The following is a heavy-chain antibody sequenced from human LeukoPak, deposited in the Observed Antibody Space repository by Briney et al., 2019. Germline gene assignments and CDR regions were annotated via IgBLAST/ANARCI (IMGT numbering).Heavy chain of an antibody. CDR1: GFTFSRDS. Sequence: PGGSLRLSCAASGFTFSRDSMNWVRQAPGKGLEWVSYISSSSSTIYYADSVKGRFTISRDNAKNSLYLQMNSLRAEDTAVYYCARDLPGYSSDYWGQGTLVTVSS. CDR3: ARDLPGYSSDY. J-gene: IGHJ4*02. V-gene: IGHV3-48*01. D-gene: IGHD6-13*01. CDR2: ISSSSSTI.